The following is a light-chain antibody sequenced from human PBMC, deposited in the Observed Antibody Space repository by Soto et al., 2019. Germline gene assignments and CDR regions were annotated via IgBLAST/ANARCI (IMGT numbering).Light chain of an antibody. CDR2: DAS. CDR1: QSVSSQ. Sequence: EIVLTQSPATLSLSPGERATLSCRASQSVSSQLAWYQQKPGQAPRLLIYDASNRATGIPARFSGSGSGTDFTLTISSLEPEDFAVYYCQQRSNWPWTFGQGTKAEI. CDR3: QQRSNWPWT. V-gene: IGKV3-11*01. J-gene: IGKJ1*01.